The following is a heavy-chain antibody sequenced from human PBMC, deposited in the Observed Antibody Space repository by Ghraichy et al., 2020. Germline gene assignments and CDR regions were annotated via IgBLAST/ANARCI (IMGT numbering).Heavy chain of an antibody. J-gene: IGHJ4*02. D-gene: IGHD4-17*01. CDR2: MYYSGSI. CDR3: ARGGHHGDFDY. Sequence: SLNISCAVSGDSITSGGYSWNWIRQTPGKGLEWIGSMYYSGSIFYNSSLKSRLTMSIDASKNHFSLKLTSVTAADTALYYCARGGHHGDFDYWGQGTLVTVSS. CDR1: GDSITSGGYS. V-gene: IGHV4-30-4*07.